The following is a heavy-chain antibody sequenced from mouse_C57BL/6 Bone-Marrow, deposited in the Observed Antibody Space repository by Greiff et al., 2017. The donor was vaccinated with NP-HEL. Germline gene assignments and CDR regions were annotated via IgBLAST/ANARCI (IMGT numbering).Heavy chain of an antibody. CDR2: ITNRGCYT. J-gene: IGHJ3*01. Sequence: EVKVVESGGDLVKPGGSLKLSCAASGFTFRSYGMSWVRQTPDQMLDWVATITNRGCYTYCPDSVNGRFAFSRDNAKNTLYLQISSLKSEDTAMYYCERHGTNCSFAYWGQGSLVTVS. V-gene: IGHV5-6*01. CDR1: GFTFRSYG. CDR3: ERHGTNCSFAY. D-gene: IGHD4-1*01.